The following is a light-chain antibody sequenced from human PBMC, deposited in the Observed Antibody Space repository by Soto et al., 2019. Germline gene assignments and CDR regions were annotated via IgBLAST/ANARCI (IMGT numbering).Light chain of an antibody. CDR1: QSISSW. Sequence: DIQMTQSPSTLSASVGDRVTITCRASQSISSWLAWYQQKPGKAPKLLIYKASSLESGVPSRFSGSGSGAEYTLTISSLQPDDFATYYCQQYNSYPYTFGQGTKLEIK. V-gene: IGKV1-5*03. CDR3: QQYNSYPYT. CDR2: KAS. J-gene: IGKJ2*01.